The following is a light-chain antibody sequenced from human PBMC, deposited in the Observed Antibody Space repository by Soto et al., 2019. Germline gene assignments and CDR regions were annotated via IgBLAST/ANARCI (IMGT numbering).Light chain of an antibody. J-gene: IGKJ3*01. V-gene: IGKV3-20*01. CDR3: QQFRLSPLFT. CDR1: QSVSSSY. CDR2: GAS. Sequence: EIVLTQSPGTLSLCPGERATLSCRASQSVSSSYLAWYQQKPGQAPRLLIYGASSRATGIPDRFSGSGSGIDFTLTISRLEPEDFAVYYCQQFRLSPLFTFGPGTKVDVK.